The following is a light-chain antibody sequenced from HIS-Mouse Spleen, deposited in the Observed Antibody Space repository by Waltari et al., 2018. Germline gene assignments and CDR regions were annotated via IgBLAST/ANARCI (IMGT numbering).Light chain of an antibody. J-gene: IGLJ3*02. CDR2: DFS. CDR1: SSDVGGYNY. Sequence: QSALTQPRSVSGSPGQSVTISCTGTSSDVGGYNYVSGYQQHPGKAPKLMVCDFSNRPSGVSDRFSGSNSGKTDCLTISGLQAEDDADYYCCSYAGSYTWVFGGGTKLTVL. CDR3: CSYAGSYTWV. V-gene: IGLV2-11*01.